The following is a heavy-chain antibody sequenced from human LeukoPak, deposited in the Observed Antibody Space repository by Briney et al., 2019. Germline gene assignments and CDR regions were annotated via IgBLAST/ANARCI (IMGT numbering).Heavy chain of an antibody. Sequence: SETLSLTCAVYGGSFSGYYWSWIRQPPGKGLEWIGEINHSGSTNYNSSLKSRVTISVDTSKNQFSLKLSSVTAADTAVYYCARGRRTGSIFGVVIVRRWFDPWGQGTLVTVSS. J-gene: IGHJ5*02. D-gene: IGHD3-3*01. CDR1: GGSFSGYY. CDR3: ARGRRTGSIFGVVIVRRWFDP. V-gene: IGHV4-34*01. CDR2: INHSGST.